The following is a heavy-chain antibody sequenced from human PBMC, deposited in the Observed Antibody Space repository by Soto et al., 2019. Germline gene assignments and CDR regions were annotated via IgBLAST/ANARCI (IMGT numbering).Heavy chain of an antibody. D-gene: IGHD6-19*01. CDR1: GGYIRSYY. CDR2: IYYSGST. V-gene: IGHV4-59*03. J-gene: IGHJ5*02. Sequence: SETLSLTCTVSGGYIRSYYWSWIRQHPGKGLEWIGYIYYSGSTNYNPSLKSRVTISVDNPKNTLFLQMNSLRGEDTAVYYCTKPRSSLQWPPFDPWGHGTLVTVSS. CDR3: TKPRSSLQWPPFDP.